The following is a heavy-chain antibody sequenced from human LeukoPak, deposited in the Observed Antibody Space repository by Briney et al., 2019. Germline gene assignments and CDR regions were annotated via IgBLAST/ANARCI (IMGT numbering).Heavy chain of an antibody. Sequence: ASVKVSCKASGYTFTGYYMHWVRQAPGQGREWMGWINPNSGGTNYAQKFQGRVTMTRDTSISTAYMELSRLRPDDTAVYYCARDLTAATSDYYGQGTLVTVSS. CDR1: GYTFTGYY. D-gene: IGHD2-15*01. V-gene: IGHV1-2*02. CDR3: ARDLTAATSDY. J-gene: IGHJ4*02. CDR2: INPNSGGT.